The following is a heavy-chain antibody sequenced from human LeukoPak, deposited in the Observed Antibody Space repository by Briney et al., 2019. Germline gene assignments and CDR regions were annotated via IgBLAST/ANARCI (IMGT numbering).Heavy chain of an antibody. CDR2: FDPEDGEA. Sequence: GASVKVSCKVSGYTLTELSMHWVRQAPGKGLEWMGGFDPEDGEAIYAQKFQGRVTMTRDTSISTAYMELSRLRSDDTAVYYCARDSTPLVVITTFDYWGQGTLVTVSS. CDR1: GYTLTELS. J-gene: IGHJ4*02. D-gene: IGHD3-22*01. CDR3: ARDSTPLVVITTFDY. V-gene: IGHV1-24*01.